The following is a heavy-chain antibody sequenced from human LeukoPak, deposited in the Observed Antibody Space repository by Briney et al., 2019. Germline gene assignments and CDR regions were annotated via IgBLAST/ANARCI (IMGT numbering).Heavy chain of an antibody. CDR3: ARAYCSSTSCYLSWFDP. J-gene: IGHJ5*02. D-gene: IGHD2-2*01. V-gene: IGHV4-34*01. CDR2: INLGGST. CDR1: GGSFSGYY. Sequence: SETLSLTCGVYGGSFSGYYWTWIRQPPGKGLEWIGEINLGGSTNYNPSLKSRVTISVDTSKSQFSLKLNSVTAADTAVYYCARAYCSSTSCYLSWFDPWGQGTLVTVSS.